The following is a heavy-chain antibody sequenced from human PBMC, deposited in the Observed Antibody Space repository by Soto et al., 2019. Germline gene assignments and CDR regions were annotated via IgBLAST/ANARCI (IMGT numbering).Heavy chain of an antibody. CDR3: ARSARLFDS. Sequence: QVQLVESGGGLVKPGGSLRLSCAASGFTFSNSYMSWIRQIPGKGLECLSYLSRDGGDIAYADSVRGRFTISRDNARNSLFLQLNNLRADDTAIYSCARSARLFDSWGPGTRVTVSS. CDR2: LSRDGGDI. J-gene: IGHJ5*01. CDR1: GFTFSNSY. D-gene: IGHD6-6*01. V-gene: IGHV3-11*01.